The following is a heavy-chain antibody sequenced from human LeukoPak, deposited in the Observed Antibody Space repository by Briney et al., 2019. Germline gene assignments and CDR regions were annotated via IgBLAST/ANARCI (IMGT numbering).Heavy chain of an antibody. Sequence: GGSLRLSCAASGFTFSSYWMHWVRQAPGKGLVWVSRINSDGSSTSYADSVKGRFTISRDNAKNTLYLQMNSLRAEDTAVYYCANLRITIFGWEGYMDVWGEGTTVTVSS. CDR2: INSDGSST. J-gene: IGHJ6*03. CDR1: GFTFSSYW. V-gene: IGHV3-74*01. D-gene: IGHD3-3*01. CDR3: ANLRITIFGWEGYMDV.